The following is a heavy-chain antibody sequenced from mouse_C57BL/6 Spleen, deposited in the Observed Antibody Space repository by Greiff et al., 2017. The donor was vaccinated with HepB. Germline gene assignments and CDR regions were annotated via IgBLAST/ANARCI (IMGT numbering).Heavy chain of an antibody. CDR1: GYSFTSYY. J-gene: IGHJ2*01. D-gene: IGHD2-4*01. Sequence: VKLQQSGPELVKPGASVKISCKASGYSFTSYYIHWVKQRPGQGLEWIGWIYPGSGNTKYNEKFKGKATLTADTSSSTAYMQLSSLTSEDSAVYYCARGGYDYDEVDYWGQGTTLTVSS. CDR2: IYPGSGNT. CDR3: ARGGYDYDEVDY. V-gene: IGHV1-66*01.